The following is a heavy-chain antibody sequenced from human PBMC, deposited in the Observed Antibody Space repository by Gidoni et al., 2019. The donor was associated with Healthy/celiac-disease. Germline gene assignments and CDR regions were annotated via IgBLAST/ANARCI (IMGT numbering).Heavy chain of an antibody. CDR2: IIPIFGTA. V-gene: IGHV1-69*01. CDR1: GGTFSSYA. J-gene: IGHJ5*02. D-gene: IGHD6-13*01. Sequence: QVQLVQSGAEVKKPGSSVKVSCKASGGTFSSYAISWGRQAPGQGLEWMGGIIPIFGTANYAQKFQGRVTITADESTSTAYMELSSLRSEDTAVYYCAGSPVVSSSWQNWFDPWGQGTLVTVSS. CDR3: AGSPVVSSSWQNWFDP.